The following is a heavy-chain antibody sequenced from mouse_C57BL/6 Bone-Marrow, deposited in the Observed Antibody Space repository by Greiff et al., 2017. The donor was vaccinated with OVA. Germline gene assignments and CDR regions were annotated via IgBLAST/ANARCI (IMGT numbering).Heavy chain of an antibody. CDR3: ALMGFAY. CDR2: INPGSGGT. CDR1: GYAFTNYL. J-gene: IGHJ3*01. Sequence: VKLMESGAELVRPGTSVQVSCKASGYAFTNYLIEWVKQRPGQGLEWIGVINPGSGGTNYNEKFKGKATLTADKSSSTAYMQLSSLTSEDSAVYFCALMGFAYWGQGTLVTVSA. V-gene: IGHV1-54*01.